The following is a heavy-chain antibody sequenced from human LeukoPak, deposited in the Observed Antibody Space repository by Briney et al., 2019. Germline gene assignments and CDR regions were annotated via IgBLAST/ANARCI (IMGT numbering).Heavy chain of an antibody. Sequence: GGSLRLSCAASGFTFDDYAMHWARQAPGKGLEWVSGISWNSGSIGYADSVKGRFTISRDNAKNSLYLQMNSLRAEDTALYYCSKDAAYGSSGYYLSYADYWGQGTLVTVSS. CDR3: SKDAAYGSSGYYLSYADY. CDR1: GFTFDDYA. J-gene: IGHJ4*02. CDR2: ISWNSGSI. V-gene: IGHV3-9*01. D-gene: IGHD3-22*01.